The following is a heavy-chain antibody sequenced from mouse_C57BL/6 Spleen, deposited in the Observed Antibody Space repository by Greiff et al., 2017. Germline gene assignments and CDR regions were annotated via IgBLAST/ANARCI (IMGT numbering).Heavy chain of an antibody. CDR2: IYPSDSET. J-gene: IGHJ2*01. CDR1: GYSFTSYW. CDR3: ARDRGSSFFDY. V-gene: IGHV1-61*01. D-gene: IGHD1-1*01. Sequence: QVQLQQPGAELLWPGSSVKLSCKASGYSFTSYWMDWVKQRPGQGLEWIGNIYPSDSETHYNQKFKDKATLTVDKSSSTAYMQLSSLTSEDSAVYYCARDRGSSFFDYWGQGTTLTVSS.